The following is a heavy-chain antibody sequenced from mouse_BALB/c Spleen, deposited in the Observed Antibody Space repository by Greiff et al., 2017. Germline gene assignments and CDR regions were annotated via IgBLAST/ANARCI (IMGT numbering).Heavy chain of an antibody. D-gene: IGHD1-2*01. CDR1: GFNIKDTY. Sequence: VQLQQPGAELVKPGASVKLSCTASGFNIKDTYMHWVKQRPEQGLEWIGRIDPANGNTKYDPKFQGKATITADTSSNTAYLQLSSLTSEDTAVYYCARHFITTATWFAYWGQGTLVTVSA. J-gene: IGHJ3*01. CDR2: IDPANGNT. CDR3: ARHFITTATWFAY. V-gene: IGHV14-3*02.